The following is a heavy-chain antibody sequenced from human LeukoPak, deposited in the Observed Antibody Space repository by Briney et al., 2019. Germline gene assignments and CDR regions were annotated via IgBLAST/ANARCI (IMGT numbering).Heavy chain of an antibody. V-gene: IGHV3-48*01. D-gene: IGHD5-12*01. Sequence: PGGSLRLSCAASGFTFSSYSMNWVRQAPGKGLEWVSYISSSSSTIYYADSVKGRFTISRDNAKNSLYLQMNSLRAEDTAVYYCASALVATIDDYWGQGTLVTVSS. CDR1: GFTFSSYS. CDR3: ASALVATIDDY. CDR2: ISSSSSTI. J-gene: IGHJ4*02.